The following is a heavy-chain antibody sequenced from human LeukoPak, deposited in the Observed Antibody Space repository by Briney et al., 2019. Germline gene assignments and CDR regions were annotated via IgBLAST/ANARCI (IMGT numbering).Heavy chain of an antibody. CDR1: GFTFRSYG. CDR3: ARELPPLEKIYFDY. D-gene: IGHD3-3*01. Sequence: PGRSLRLSCAASGFTFRSYGMHWVRQAPGKGLQWVAVIWYDGSNKYYADSVKGRFTISRDNSKNTLSLQMNSLRAEDTAVYYCARELPPLEKIYFDYWGQGTLVTVSS. J-gene: IGHJ4*02. CDR2: IWYDGSNK. V-gene: IGHV3-33*01.